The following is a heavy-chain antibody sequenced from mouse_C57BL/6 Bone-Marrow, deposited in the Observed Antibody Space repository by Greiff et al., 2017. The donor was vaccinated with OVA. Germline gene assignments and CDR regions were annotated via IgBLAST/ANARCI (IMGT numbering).Heavy chain of an antibody. CDR2: ISSGGSYT. J-gene: IGHJ2*01. V-gene: IGHV5-6*01. CDR1: GITFSSGG. CDR3: ARHGDYGSFFDY. D-gene: IGHD1-1*01. Sequence: EVQVVESGGVLMTPGGSLKLSCAAAGITFSSGGMSCVRTTPNKRLGWVATISSGGSYTYYPDSGKGRFTISRDNAKNTLYLQMSSLKSEDTAMYYCARHGDYGSFFDYWGQGTTLTVSS.